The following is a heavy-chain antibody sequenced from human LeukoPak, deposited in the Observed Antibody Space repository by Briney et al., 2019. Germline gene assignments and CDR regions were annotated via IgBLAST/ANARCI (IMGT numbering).Heavy chain of an antibody. CDR1: GYSFTSYW. D-gene: IGHD1-14*01. J-gene: IGHJ4*02. Sequence: GESLKISCKGSGYSFTSYWISWVRQAPGQGLEWMGWISAYNGNTNYAQKLQGRVTMTTDTSTSTAYMELRSLRSDDTAVYYCARGSTDNRVFDYWGQGTLVTISS. V-gene: IGHV1-18*04. CDR2: ISAYNGNT. CDR3: ARGSTDNRVFDY.